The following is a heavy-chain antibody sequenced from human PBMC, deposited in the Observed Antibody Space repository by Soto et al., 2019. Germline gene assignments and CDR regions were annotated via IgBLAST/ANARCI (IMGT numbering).Heavy chain of an antibody. V-gene: IGHV1-18*01. CDR3: ARDGYCSSTSCYERRNNWFDP. CDR2: ISAYNGNT. CDR1: GYTFTSYG. D-gene: IGHD2-2*03. Sequence: GASVKVSCKASGYTFTSYGISWVRQAPGQGLEWMGWISAYNGNTNYAQKLQGRVTMTTDTSTSTAYMELRSLRSDDTAVYYCARDGYCSSTSCYERRNNWFDPWGQGTLVTVSS. J-gene: IGHJ5*02.